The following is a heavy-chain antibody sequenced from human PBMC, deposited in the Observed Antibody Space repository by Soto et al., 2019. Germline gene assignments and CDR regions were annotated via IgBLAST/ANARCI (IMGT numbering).Heavy chain of an antibody. Sequence: ASVKVSCKASGYTFTSYGMSWVRQAPGQGLEWMGWISAYNGNTNYAQKFQGRVTITADKSTSTAYMELSSLRSEDTAVYYCARGYSSGWTPEYFQHWGQGTLVTVSS. CDR1: GYTFTSYG. CDR2: ISAYNGNT. D-gene: IGHD6-19*01. J-gene: IGHJ1*01. V-gene: IGHV1-18*01. CDR3: ARGYSSGWTPEYFQH.